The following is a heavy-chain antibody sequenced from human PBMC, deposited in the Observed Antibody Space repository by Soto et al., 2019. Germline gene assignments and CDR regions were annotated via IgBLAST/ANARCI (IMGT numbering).Heavy chain of an antibody. CDR1: GFTVSSNY. Sequence: PGGSLRLSCAASGFTVSSNYMSWVRQAPGKGLEWVSVIYSGGSTYYADSVKGRFTISRDNSKNTLYLQMNSLRAEDTAVYYCASTLYGSGSDYWGQGTLVTVSS. CDR2: IYSGGST. D-gene: IGHD3-10*01. CDR3: ASTLYGSGSDY. V-gene: IGHV3-66*01. J-gene: IGHJ4*02.